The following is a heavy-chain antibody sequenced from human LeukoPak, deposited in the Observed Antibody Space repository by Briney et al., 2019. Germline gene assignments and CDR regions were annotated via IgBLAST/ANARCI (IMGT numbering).Heavy chain of an antibody. V-gene: IGHV3-33*01. CDR1: GFTFSTYG. Sequence: GGSLRLSCEASGFTFSTYGMHWVRQAPGKGLEWVAVIWYDGSNKNYADSVKGRFTISRDNSKNTLYLQMNSLRAEDTAVYYCARIGYYDSSGYTPFDYWGQGTLVTVSS. CDR2: IWYDGSNK. D-gene: IGHD3-22*01. CDR3: ARIGYYDSSGYTPFDY. J-gene: IGHJ4*02.